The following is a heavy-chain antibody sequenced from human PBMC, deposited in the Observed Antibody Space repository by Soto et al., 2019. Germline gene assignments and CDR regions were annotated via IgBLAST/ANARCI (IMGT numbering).Heavy chain of an antibody. Sequence: GESLKISCKGSGYSFTSYWIGWVRQMPGKGLEWMGIIYPGDSDTRYSPSFQGQVTISADKSISTAYLQWSSLKASDTAMYYCATHTNLAQGGYYYYGMDVWGQGTTVTVSS. CDR2: IYPGDSDT. CDR1: GYSFTSYW. CDR3: ATHTNLAQGGYYYYGMDV. D-gene: IGHD3-16*01. J-gene: IGHJ6*02. V-gene: IGHV5-51*01.